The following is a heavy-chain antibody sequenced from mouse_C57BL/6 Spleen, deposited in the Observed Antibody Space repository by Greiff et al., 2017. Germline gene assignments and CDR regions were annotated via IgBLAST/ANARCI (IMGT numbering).Heavy chain of an antibody. Sequence: EVKLVESGGGLVKPGGSLKLSCAASGFTFSDYGMHWVRQAPEKGLEWVAYISSGSSTIYYADTVKGRFTISRDNAKNTLFLQVTSLRSEDTAMYYCARRELGLDYWGQGTTLTVSS. D-gene: IGHD4-1*01. CDR1: GFTFSDYG. CDR2: ISSGSSTI. J-gene: IGHJ2*01. V-gene: IGHV5-17*01. CDR3: ARRELGLDY.